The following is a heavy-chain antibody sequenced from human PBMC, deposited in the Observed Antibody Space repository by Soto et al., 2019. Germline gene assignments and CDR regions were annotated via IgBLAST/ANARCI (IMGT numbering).Heavy chain of an antibody. J-gene: IGHJ4*02. Sequence: QITLKESGPTLVKPTQTLTLTCTFSGFSLSTSGVGVGWIRQPPGKALEWLALIYWDDDKRYSPSLKSRLTTXKXNXTKQVVLTLTNMDPVDTATYYCAHRRVGRSIYYFNSWGQGTLVTVSS. V-gene: IGHV2-5*02. D-gene: IGHD1-26*01. CDR2: IYWDDDK. CDR3: AHRRVGRSIYYFNS. CDR1: GFSLSTSGVG.